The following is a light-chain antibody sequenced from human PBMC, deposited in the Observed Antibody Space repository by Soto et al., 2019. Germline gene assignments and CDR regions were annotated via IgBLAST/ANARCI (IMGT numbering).Light chain of an antibody. CDR2: KAS. Sequence: DIQMTQSPSTLSASVGDTVTVTCRASQSVRDWVAWYQQQAGRAPRLLIYKASSLQSGVPSRFSGSGFGTEFTLTSSGLQPDDFASYYCQQYYSYSPLTFGGGTKVEIK. CDR3: QQYYSYSPLT. CDR1: QSVRDW. J-gene: IGKJ4*01. V-gene: IGKV1-5*03.